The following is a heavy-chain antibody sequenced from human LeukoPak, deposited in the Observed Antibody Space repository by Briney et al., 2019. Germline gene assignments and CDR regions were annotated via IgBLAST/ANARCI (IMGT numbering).Heavy chain of an antibody. Sequence: ASVKVSCKASGDTFTSYDINWVRQATGQGLEWMGWMNPNSGNTGYAQKFQGRVTMTRDTSISTAYMELSRLRSDDTAVYYCAGSIQLWGPFDYWGQGTLVTVSS. V-gene: IGHV1-8*01. D-gene: IGHD5-18*01. CDR3: AGSIQLWGPFDY. CDR1: GDTFTSYD. J-gene: IGHJ4*02. CDR2: MNPNSGNT.